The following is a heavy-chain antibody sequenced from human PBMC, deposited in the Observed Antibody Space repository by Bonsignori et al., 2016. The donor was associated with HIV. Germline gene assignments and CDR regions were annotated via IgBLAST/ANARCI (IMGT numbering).Heavy chain of an antibody. D-gene: IGHD4-23*01. J-gene: IGHJ4*02. CDR1: GDTFGRHT. Sequence: QVQLVQSGADVKRPGSSVKVSCQASGDTFGRHTVSWLRQAPGQGPEWLGGIIPILGVTNYAPKFQTRLTITADTSSTTAYMQLNSLKFEDTAVYYCATGYGGNSHYADWGQGTLVIVSS. V-gene: IGHV1-69*10. CDR3: ATGYGGNSHYAD. CDR2: IIPILGVT.